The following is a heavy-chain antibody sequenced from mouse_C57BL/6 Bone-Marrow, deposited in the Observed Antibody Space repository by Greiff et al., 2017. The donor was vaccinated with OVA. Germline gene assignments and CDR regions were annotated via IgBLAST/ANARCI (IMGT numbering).Heavy chain of an antibody. J-gene: IGHJ4*01. D-gene: IGHD2-5*01. Sequence: VKLMESGPGLVQPSQSLSITCTVSGFSLTSYGVHWVRQPPGKGLEWLGVIWSGGSTDYNAAFIYRLSISKDNSKSQVFFKMNSLQADDTAIYYCAKTASYYSKGGAMDYWGQGTSVTVSS. CDR3: AKTASYYSKGGAMDY. V-gene: IGHV2-4*01. CDR2: IWSGGST. CDR1: GFSLTSYG.